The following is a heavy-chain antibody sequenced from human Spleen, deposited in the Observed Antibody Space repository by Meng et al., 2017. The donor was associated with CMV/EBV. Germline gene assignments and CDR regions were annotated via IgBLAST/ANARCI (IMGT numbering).Heavy chain of an antibody. CDR1: TSYG. V-gene: IGHV1-18*01. CDR2: ISAYNGNT. Sequence: TSYGISWVRQAPGQGLEWMGWISAYNGNTKYAQKLQGRVTMTTDTSTSKAYMELRSLRSDDTAVYYCARWGRSWYDLVPVYYYGMDVWGQGTTVTVSS. D-gene: IGHD6-13*01. CDR3: ARWGRSWYDLVPVYYYGMDV. J-gene: IGHJ6*02.